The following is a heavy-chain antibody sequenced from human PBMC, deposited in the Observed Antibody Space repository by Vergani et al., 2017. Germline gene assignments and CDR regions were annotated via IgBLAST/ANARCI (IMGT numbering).Heavy chain of an antibody. CDR1: GFTFSSYW. D-gene: IGHD1-26*01. Sequence: EVQLLESGGGLVQPGGSLRLSCAASGFTFSSYWMSWVRQAPGKGLEWVANIKQDGSEKYYVDSVKGRFTISRDNAKNSLYLQMNSLRAEDTAVYYCARDQWYSYYYYGMDVWGQGTTVTVSS. J-gene: IGHJ6*02. CDR2: IKQDGSEK. CDR3: ARDQWYSYYYYGMDV. V-gene: IGHV3-7*04.